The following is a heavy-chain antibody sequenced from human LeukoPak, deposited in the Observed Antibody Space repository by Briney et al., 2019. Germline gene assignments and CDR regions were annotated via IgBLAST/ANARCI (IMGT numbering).Heavy chain of an antibody. CDR1: GFTVSSSY. CDR2: IYSGGYT. D-gene: IGHD5-24*01. V-gene: IGHV3-53*01. Sequence: GGSLRLSCAASGFTVSSSYMIWVRQAPGEGLEWVSVIYSGGYTYYAGSVKGRFTISRDHSKNTLYLQMDSLRAEDTAVYYCARENGYKVFDYWGQGTLVTVSS. J-gene: IGHJ4*02. CDR3: ARENGYKVFDY.